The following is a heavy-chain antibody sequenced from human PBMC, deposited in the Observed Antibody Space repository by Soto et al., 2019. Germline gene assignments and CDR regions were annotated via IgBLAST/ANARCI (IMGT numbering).Heavy chain of an antibody. CDR1: GFTFSSYA. CDR2: ISGSGGST. D-gene: IGHD3-22*01. J-gene: IGHJ3*02. V-gene: IGHV3-23*01. CDR3: AKDLNRNMIVVVMGAFDI. Sequence: EVQLLESGGGLVQPGGSLRLSCAASGFTFSSYAMSWVRQAPGKGLEWVSAISGSGGSTYYADSVKGRFTISRDNSKNALYLQMNRLRAEDTAVYYCAKDLNRNMIVVVMGAFDIWGQGTMVTVSS.